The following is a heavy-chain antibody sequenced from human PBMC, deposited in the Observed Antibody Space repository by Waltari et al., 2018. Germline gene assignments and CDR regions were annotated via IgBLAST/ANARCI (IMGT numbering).Heavy chain of an antibody. V-gene: IGHV4-34*01. CDR2: INHSGST. CDR3: ARRKLRFLEWSNWFDP. D-gene: IGHD3-3*01. Sequence: QVQLQQWGAGRLKPSGTLSLTCAVYGGSFSGYYWRWVRQPPGKGLELIGEINHSGSTNYNPSLKSRVTISVDTSKNQFSLKLSSVTAADTAVYYCARRKLRFLEWSNWFDPWGQGTLVTVSS. CDR1: GGSFSGYY. J-gene: IGHJ5*02.